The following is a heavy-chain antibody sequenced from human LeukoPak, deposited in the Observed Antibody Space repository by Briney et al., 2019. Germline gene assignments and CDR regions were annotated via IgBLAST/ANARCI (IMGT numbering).Heavy chain of an antibody. V-gene: IGHV1-8*01. D-gene: IGHD3-10*01. Sequence: LWASVKVSCKASGYTFTSYDINWVRQATGQGLEWMGWMNPNSGNTGYAQKFQGRVTMTRNTSISTAYMGLSSLRSEDTAVYYCARVWSTMVRGALGYWGQGTLVTVSS. CDR2: MNPNSGNT. CDR1: GYTFTSYD. CDR3: ARVWSTMVRGALGY. J-gene: IGHJ4*02.